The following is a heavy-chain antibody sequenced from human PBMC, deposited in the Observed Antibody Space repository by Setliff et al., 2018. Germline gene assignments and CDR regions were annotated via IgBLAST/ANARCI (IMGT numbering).Heavy chain of an antibody. CDR1: GGSFTYYY. Sequence: SETLSLTCAASGGSFTYYYWTWIRQPPGKGLEWVGEINHRGSTNYNPSHKSRVTISVDTSKDQFSLKVISMTAADTAVYYCARGRNIAARLLDSWGQGTLVTVSS. J-gene: IGHJ4*02. D-gene: IGHD6-6*01. CDR3: ARGRNIAARLLDS. V-gene: IGHV4-34*01. CDR2: INHRGST.